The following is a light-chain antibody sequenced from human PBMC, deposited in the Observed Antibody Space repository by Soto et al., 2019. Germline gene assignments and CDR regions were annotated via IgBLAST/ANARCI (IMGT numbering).Light chain of an antibody. CDR2: AAS. CDR1: QSVINSD. Sequence: IALTQSPGPMSLSPGERATLSYRASQSVINSDLAWYQQKPGQAPRLLIYAASNWATGIPDRFSGSGSGTDFTLTVSRLEPEDFAVYYCQQYGRTPITFGQGTRLDIK. CDR3: QQYGRTPIT. J-gene: IGKJ5*01. V-gene: IGKV3-20*01.